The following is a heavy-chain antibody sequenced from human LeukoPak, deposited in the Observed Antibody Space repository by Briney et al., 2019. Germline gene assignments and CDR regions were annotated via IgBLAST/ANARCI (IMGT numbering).Heavy chain of an antibody. J-gene: IGHJ6*01. Sequence: GGSLRLSCAASGFTFSSYIMNWVRQAPGKGLEWVSSISSSSSYIYYADSVKGRFTISRDNSKNTLYLEMNSLRAEDTAIYYCAKMKGHPLPKYYMDVWGQGTTVTVSS. CDR2: ISSSSSYI. V-gene: IGHV3-21*04. CDR3: AKMKGHPLPKYYMDV. D-gene: IGHD1-26*01. CDR1: GFTFSSYI.